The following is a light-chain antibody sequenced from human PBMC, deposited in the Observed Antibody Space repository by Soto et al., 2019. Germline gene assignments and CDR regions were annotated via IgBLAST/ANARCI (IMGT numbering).Light chain of an antibody. J-gene: IGLJ3*02. V-gene: IGLV2-14*01. CDR3: SSYTSSSFWV. CDR2: EVS. Sequence: QSALTQPASVSGSPGQSITISCTGTSSDVGGYNYVSWYQQQPGKAPKLMIYEVSNRPSGVSNRFSGSKSGNTASLTISGLQAEDEADYYCSSYTSSSFWVFGGGTKLTVL. CDR1: SSDVGGYNY.